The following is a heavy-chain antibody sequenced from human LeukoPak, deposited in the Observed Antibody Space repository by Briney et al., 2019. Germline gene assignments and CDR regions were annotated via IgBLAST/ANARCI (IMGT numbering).Heavy chain of an antibody. J-gene: IGHJ4*02. CDR1: GFTVSSSY. Sequence: GGSLRLSCAASGFTVSSSYMSWVRQAPGKGLEWVSVIYSGGTTYYADSVKGRFTISRDNSKSTLYLQMNSLRAEDTAVYYCARQGGSAVAAFDYWGQGTLVTVSS. CDR2: IYSGGTT. D-gene: IGHD2-15*01. CDR3: ARQGGSAVAAFDY. V-gene: IGHV3-66*04.